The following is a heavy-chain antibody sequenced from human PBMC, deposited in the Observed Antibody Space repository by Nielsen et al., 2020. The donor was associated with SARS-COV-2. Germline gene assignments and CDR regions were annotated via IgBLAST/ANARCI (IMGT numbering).Heavy chain of an antibody. Sequence: GGSLRLSCSASGFTFSSYAMHWVRQAPGKGLEYVSAISSNGGSTYYADSVKGRFTISRDNSKNTLYLQMSSLRAEDTALYYCVKEVDYDASGSYYNNFDYWGQGTLVTVSS. CDR3: VKEVDYDASGSYYNNFDY. CDR2: ISSNGGST. CDR1: GFTFSSYA. J-gene: IGHJ4*02. V-gene: IGHV3-64D*09. D-gene: IGHD3-10*01.